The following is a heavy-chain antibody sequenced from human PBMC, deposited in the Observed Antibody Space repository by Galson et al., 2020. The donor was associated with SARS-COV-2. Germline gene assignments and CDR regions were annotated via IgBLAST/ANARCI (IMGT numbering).Heavy chain of an antibody. J-gene: IGHJ4*02. V-gene: IGHV4-39*01. CDR1: GGSISSSSYY. CDR2: IYYRGST. D-gene: IGHD2-15*01. CDR3: ARRGEVVAWVY. Sequence: SETLSLTCAVPGGSISSSSYYWAWIRQPPGKGLEWIGSIYYRGSTAYNPYVNSRVTMSVDTSKNQFYLKLRSVTAADTAVYYCARRGEVVAWVYWGQGTLVAVSS.